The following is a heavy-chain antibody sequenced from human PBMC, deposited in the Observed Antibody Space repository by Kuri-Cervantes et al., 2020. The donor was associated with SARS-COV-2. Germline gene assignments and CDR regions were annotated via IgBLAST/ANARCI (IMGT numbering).Heavy chain of an antibody. J-gene: IGHJ3*02. CDR2: ISYDGSNK. CDR1: GFTFSSYA. Sequence: GGSLRLPCAASGFTFSSYAMHWVRQAPGKGLEWVAVISYDGSNKYYADSVKGRFTISRDNAKNSLYLQMNSLRAEDTAVYYCARDLGSSWHWGDAFDIWGQGTMVTVSS. D-gene: IGHD6-13*01. CDR3: ARDLGSSWHWGDAFDI. V-gene: IGHV3-30-3*01.